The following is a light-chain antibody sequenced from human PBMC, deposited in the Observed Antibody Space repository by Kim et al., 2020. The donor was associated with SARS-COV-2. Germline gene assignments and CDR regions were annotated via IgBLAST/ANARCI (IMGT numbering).Light chain of an antibody. CDR2: SNN. CDR1: SSNIGSNT. J-gene: IGLJ2*01. CDR3: AAWDDSLNGPV. Sequence: ELTQPPSAPGTPGQRVTISCSGSSSNIGSNTVNWYQQLPGTAPKLLIYSNNQRPSGVPDRFSGSKSGTSASLAISGLQSEDEADYYCAAWDDSLNGPVFGGGTQLTVL. V-gene: IGLV1-44*01.